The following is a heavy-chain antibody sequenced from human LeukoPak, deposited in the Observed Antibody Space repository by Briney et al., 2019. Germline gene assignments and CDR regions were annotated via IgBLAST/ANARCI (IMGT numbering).Heavy chain of an antibody. CDR3: AKGKLGRGEFDY. CDR1: AFTFSSYA. Sequence: GGSLSLSCAVSAFTFSSYAMSCVSQAPGKGREWVSAISGIGGSTYHADSVKDRLIISREDYKNTMYLKMNSLRAEDTAVYYWAKGKLGRGEFDYCGQGTLVTVSS. CDR2: ISGIGGST. J-gene: IGHJ4*02. D-gene: IGHD3-10*01. V-gene: IGHV3-23*01.